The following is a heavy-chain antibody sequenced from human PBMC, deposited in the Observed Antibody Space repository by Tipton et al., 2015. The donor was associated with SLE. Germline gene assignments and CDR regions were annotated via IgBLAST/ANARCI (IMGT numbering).Heavy chain of an antibody. J-gene: IGHJ5*02. Sequence: SLRLSCAASGFTFSSYAMHWVRQAPGKGLEWVPVISYDGSNKYYADSVKGRFTISRDNSKNTLYLQMNSLRAEDTAVYYCARGQGGGGGNWFDPWGQGTLVTVSS. CDR3: ARGQGGGGGNWFDP. V-gene: IGHV3-30*04. CDR2: ISYDGSNK. D-gene: IGHD2-15*01. CDR1: GFTFSSYA.